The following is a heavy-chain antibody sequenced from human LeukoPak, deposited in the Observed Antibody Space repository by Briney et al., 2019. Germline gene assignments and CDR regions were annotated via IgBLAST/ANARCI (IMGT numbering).Heavy chain of an antibody. J-gene: IGHJ4*02. Sequence: GASVKVSCKASGGTFSSYAISWVRQAPGQGLEWMGGIIPIFGTANYAQKFQGRVTITADKSTSTAYMELSSLRSEDTAVYYCARDEGHIDALPLVWGQGTLVTVSS. D-gene: IGHD2-21*01. CDR3: ARDEGHIDALPLV. CDR1: GGTFSSYA. V-gene: IGHV1-69*06. CDR2: IIPIFGTA.